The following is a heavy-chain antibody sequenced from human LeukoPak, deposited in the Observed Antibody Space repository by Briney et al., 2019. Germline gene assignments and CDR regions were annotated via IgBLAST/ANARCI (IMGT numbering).Heavy chain of an antibody. CDR3: ARRGHASGSERGWYFDL. V-gene: IGHV4-59*08. CDR1: GGSIRSSY. CDR2: IHHSGSR. Sequence: PSETLSLTCTVSGGSIRSSYWNWIRQSPGRGLQWIGSIHHSGSRSLNPSLESRVTVSVDTSKNQFSLRLRSVTAADTAMYYCARRGHASGSERGWYFDLWGRGTLVTVSS. D-gene: IGHD6-19*01. J-gene: IGHJ2*01.